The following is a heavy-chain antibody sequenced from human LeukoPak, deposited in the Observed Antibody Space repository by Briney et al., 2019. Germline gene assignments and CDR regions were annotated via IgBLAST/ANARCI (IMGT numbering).Heavy chain of an antibody. CDR3: ARDLDIVVVPAALGFDY. CDR2: INPSGGST. D-gene: IGHD2-2*01. V-gene: IGHV1-46*01. CDR1: GYTFTSYY. Sequence: ASVKVSCKASGYTFTSYYMHRVRQTPGQGLEWMGIINPSGGSTSYAQKFQGRVTMTRDTSTSTVYMELSSLRSEDTAVYYCARDLDIVVVPAALGFDYWGQGTLVTVSS. J-gene: IGHJ4*02.